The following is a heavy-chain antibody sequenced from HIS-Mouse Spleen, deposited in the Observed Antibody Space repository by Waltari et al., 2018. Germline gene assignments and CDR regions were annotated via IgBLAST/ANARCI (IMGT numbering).Heavy chain of an antibody. CDR2: IYYSGST. CDR3: AREIPYSSSWYDWYFDL. V-gene: IGHV4-39*07. CDR1: GCSISSSSYY. D-gene: IGHD6-13*01. J-gene: IGHJ2*01. Sequence: QLQLQESGPGLVNPSETLSLTCTFSGCSISSSSYYWAWIRQPPGKGLEWIGSIYYSGSTYYNPSLKSRVTISVDTSKNQFSLKLSSVTAADTAVYYCAREIPYSSSWYDWYFDLWGRGTLVTVSS.